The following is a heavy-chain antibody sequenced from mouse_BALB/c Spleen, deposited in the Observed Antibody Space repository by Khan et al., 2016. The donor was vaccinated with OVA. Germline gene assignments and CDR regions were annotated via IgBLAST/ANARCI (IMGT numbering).Heavy chain of an antibody. J-gene: IGHJ3*01. CDR3: ARRNYFGYTFAY. Sequence: QVQLQQSGAAMARPGASVKLSCKASGYTFTDYYINWVKLRTGQGLEWIGEISPGSGDTYYNERFKGKATLTADKSSSTAYMQLSSLTSEASAVYFCARRNYFGYTFAYWGQGTLVTVSA. D-gene: IGHD1-2*01. V-gene: IGHV1-77*01. CDR1: GYTFTDYY. CDR2: ISPGSGDT.